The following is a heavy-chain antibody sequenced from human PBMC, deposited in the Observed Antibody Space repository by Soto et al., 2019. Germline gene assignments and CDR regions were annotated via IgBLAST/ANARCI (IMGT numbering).Heavy chain of an antibody. J-gene: IGHJ4*02. D-gene: IGHD5-18*01. CDR2: ISSSSSTI. CDR3: ARDPGYSYGPFDY. CDR1: GFTFSSYS. Sequence: EVQLVESGGGLVQPGGSLRLSCAASGFTFSSYSMNWVRQAPGKGLEWVSYISSSSSTIYYADSVKGRFTISRDNAKNSLYLQINSLRDEDTAVYYCARDPGYSYGPFDYWGQGTLVTVSS. V-gene: IGHV3-48*02.